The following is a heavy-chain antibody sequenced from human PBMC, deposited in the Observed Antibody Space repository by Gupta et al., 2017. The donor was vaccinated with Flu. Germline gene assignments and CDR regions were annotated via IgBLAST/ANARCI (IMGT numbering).Heavy chain of an antibody. CDR3: ARTSVWSGYSSFDY. J-gene: IGHJ4*02. V-gene: IGHV4-34*01. Sequence: QVQLQQWGAGLLKPSETLSLTCAVYGGSFSGYYWSWIRQPPGKGLEWIGEINHSGSTNYNPSLKSRVTISVDTSKNQFSLKLSSVTAADTAVYYCARTSVWSGYSSFDYWGQGTLVTVSS. CDR2: INHSGST. D-gene: IGHD3-3*01. CDR1: GGSFSGYY.